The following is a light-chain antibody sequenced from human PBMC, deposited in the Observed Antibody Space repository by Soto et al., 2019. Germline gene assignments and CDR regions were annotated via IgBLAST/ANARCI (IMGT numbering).Light chain of an antibody. J-gene: IGLJ2*01. V-gene: IGLV2-14*01. CDR1: SSDVGAYNY. Sequence: QSALTQPASVSGSPGQSITISCTGTSSDVGAYNYVSWYQQHPGKAPKLIIYEVSNRPSGVSNRFSGSKSGNTASLTISGLQAEDEADYYCCSYTTTSTRVFGGGTQLTVL. CDR2: EVS. CDR3: CSYTTTSTRV.